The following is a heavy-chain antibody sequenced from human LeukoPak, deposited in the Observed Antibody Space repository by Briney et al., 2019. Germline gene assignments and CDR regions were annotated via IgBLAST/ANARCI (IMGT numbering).Heavy chain of an antibody. Sequence: PGGSLRLSCSASGFKFPDSAMHWVRQPPGKGLEWIALITWGATDTYYADSVRGRFTVSRDDSSSTLYLQMNSLRSEDTALYFCAKDVSFRRGHNFDASDVWGLGTMVIVSS. V-gene: IGHV3-43*01. CDR3: AKDVSFRRGHNFDASDV. D-gene: IGHD5-24*01. CDR2: ITWGATDT. J-gene: IGHJ3*01. CDR1: GFKFPDSA.